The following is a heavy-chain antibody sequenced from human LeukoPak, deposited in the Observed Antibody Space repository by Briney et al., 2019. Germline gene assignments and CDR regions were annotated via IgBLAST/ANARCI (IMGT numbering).Heavy chain of an antibody. CDR2: ISSSGDTT. V-gene: IGHV3-23*01. CDR1: GFTFSTYA. Sequence: GGSLRLSCAASGFTFSTYAMSWVRQAPGKGLEWVSSISSSGDTTYYADSVRGRFTISRDNSKNTVYLQVNTLRAEDTAVYHCAKDTGQPGIREVFDVWGQGTMVTVSS. CDR3: AKDTGQPGIREVFDV. J-gene: IGHJ3*01. D-gene: IGHD7-27*01.